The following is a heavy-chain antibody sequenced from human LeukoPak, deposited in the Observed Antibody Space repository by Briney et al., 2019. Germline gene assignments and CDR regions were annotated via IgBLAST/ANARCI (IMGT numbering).Heavy chain of an antibody. V-gene: IGHV3-74*01. CDR2: INSDGSAT. J-gene: IGHJ4*02. CDR1: GFTFSSYW. CDR3: TRDHGLDV. D-gene: IGHD3/OR15-3a*01. Sequence: PGGSLRLSCAASGFTFSSYWMSWVRQAPGKGLMWVSQINSDGSATSCADPVKGRCTISRDNAKNMLYLEMNSLRVEDTAVYFCTRDHGLDVWGQGTLVTVSS.